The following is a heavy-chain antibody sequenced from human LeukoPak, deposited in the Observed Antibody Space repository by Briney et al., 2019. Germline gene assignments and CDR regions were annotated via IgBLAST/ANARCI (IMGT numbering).Heavy chain of an antibody. D-gene: IGHD2-2*01. V-gene: IGHV3-21*01. CDR3: ARDQVPAAMGAPFDY. CDR1: GFTFSSYS. J-gene: IGHJ4*02. Sequence: GGSLRLSCAASGFTFSSYSMNWVRQAPGKGLEWVSSISSSSSYIYYADSVKGRFTISRDDAKNSLYLQMNSLRAEDTAVYYCARDQVPAAMGAPFDYWGQGTLVTVSS. CDR2: ISSSSSYI.